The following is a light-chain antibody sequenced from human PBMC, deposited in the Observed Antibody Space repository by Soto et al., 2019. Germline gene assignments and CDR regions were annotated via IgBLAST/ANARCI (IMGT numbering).Light chain of an antibody. CDR1: QSIGTQ. J-gene: IGKJ1*01. CDR3: QQYYTYST. Sequence: DIQMTQSPSTLSAFVGDRVTITCRASQSIGTQLAWYQQKPGKAPKLLISGAFSLESGVPSRFSGSGSGTEFTLTISSLQPDDFATYYCQQYYTYSTFGQGT. V-gene: IGKV1-5*01. CDR2: GAF.